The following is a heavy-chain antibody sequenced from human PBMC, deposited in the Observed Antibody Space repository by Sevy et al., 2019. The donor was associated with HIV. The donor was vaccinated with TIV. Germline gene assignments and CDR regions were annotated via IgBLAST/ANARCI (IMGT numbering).Heavy chain of an antibody. J-gene: IGHJ3*02. CDR2: TRNKANSYTT. CDR1: GFTFTDHY. Sequence: GGSLRLSCAASGFTFTDHYMDWVRPAPGKGLEWVGRTRNKANSYTTEYAASVKGRFTISRDDSKNSLYMQMNSLKTVDTAVYYCARGAGSAYCGGDCYRDAFDIWGQGTMVTVSS. V-gene: IGHV3-72*01. D-gene: IGHD2-21*01. CDR3: ARGAGSAYCGGDCYRDAFDI.